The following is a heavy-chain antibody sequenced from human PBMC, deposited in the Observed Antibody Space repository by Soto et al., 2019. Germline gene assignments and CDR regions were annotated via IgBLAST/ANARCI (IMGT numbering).Heavy chain of an antibody. J-gene: IGHJ3*02. CDR2: TKKDGSRT. CDR3: ARDVSPGTITLYLDAFDI. V-gene: IGHV3-7*05. D-gene: IGHD3-10*02. Sequence: EAQLVESGGGLVQPGGSLRLSCEASGFSLGSYWMTWVRQAPGKGLEWVANTKKDGSRTSYLDSVRGRFTISRDNVGNSLSLQMDSLRAEDTGMYFCARDVSPGTITLYLDAFDIWGQGTMVTVSS. CDR1: GFSLGSYW.